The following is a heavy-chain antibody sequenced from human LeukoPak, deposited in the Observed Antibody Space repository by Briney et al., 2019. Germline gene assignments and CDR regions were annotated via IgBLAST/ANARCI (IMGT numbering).Heavy chain of an antibody. V-gene: IGHV4-59*01. CDR3: ARAQWLTYHRSEGFDY. D-gene: IGHD6-19*01. CDR2: IYYSGST. Sequence: PETLSLTCTVSGGSISSYYWSWIRQPPGKGLEWIGYIYYSGSTNYNPSLKSRVTISVDTSKNQFSLKLSSVTAADTAVYYCARAQWLTYHRSEGFDYWGQGTLVTVSS. CDR1: GGSISSYY. J-gene: IGHJ4*02.